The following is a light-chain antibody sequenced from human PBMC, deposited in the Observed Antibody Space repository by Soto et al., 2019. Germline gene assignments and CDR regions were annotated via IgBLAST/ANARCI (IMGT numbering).Light chain of an antibody. V-gene: IGLV2-14*01. Sequence: QSALTQPASVSGSPGQSITISCTGTSSDVGGYNYVSWYQQHPGKAPKVMIYEVSNRPSEVSNRFSGSKSGNTASLTISGLQTEDEADYYCSSYTSGSTYVFGTGTKLTVL. CDR3: SSYTSGSTYV. CDR1: SSDVGGYNY. CDR2: EVS. J-gene: IGLJ1*01.